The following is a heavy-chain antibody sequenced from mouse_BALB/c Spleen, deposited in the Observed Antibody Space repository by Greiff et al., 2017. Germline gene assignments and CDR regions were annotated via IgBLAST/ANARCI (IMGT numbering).Heavy chain of an antibody. CDR1: GYTFTSYT. D-gene: IGHD2-14*01. V-gene: IGHV1-4*02. CDR2: INPSSGYT. J-gene: IGHJ4*01. Sequence: QVQLQQSAAELARPGASVKMSCKASGYTFTSYTMHWVKQRPGQGLEWIGYINPSSGYTEYNQKFKDKTTLTADKSSSTAYMQLSSLTSEDSAVYYCARSGYRYDGYAMDYWGQGTSVTVSS. CDR3: ARSGYRYDGYAMDY.